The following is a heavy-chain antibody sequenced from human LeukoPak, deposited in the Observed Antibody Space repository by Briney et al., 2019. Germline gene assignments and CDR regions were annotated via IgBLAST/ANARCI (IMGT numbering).Heavy chain of an antibody. J-gene: IGHJ4*02. V-gene: IGHV3-23*01. CDR3: AKSRRIVVVPAAIDY. Sequence: GGSLRLSCAASGFTFSSYAMSWVRQAPGKGLEWLSAISGSGGSTYYADSVKGRFTISRDNSKNTLYLQMNSLRAEDTAVYYCAKSRRIVVVPAAIDYWGQGTLVTASS. CDR2: ISGSGGST. CDR1: GFTFSSYA. D-gene: IGHD2-2*01.